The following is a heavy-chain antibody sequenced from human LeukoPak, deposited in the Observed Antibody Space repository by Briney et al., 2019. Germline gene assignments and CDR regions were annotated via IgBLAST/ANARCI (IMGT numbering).Heavy chain of an antibody. CDR2: IIPILHQA. Sequence: SVKVLYKASGGIYRLYAMKWVRQAPGQGLEWMGRIIPILHQANYAQKFRDRVTITADESTSTAYMDLSSLRSEDTAVYYCAKGRGSDAFYIWGEGTVFTVSS. CDR3: AKGRGSDAFYI. V-gene: IGHV1-69*11. J-gene: IGHJ3*02. CDR1: GGIYRLYA.